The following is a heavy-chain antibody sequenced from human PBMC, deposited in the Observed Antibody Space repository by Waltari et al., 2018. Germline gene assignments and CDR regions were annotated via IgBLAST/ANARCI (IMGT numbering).Heavy chain of an antibody. J-gene: IGHJ4*02. CDR2: ISYDGRNK. Sequence: QVQLVESGGGVVQPGRSLRLSCAASGFTFSSYAMHWVRQAPGKGLEWVAVISYDGRNKYYADSVKGRFTISRDNSKNTLYLQMNSLRAEDTAVYYCARGQAVAGFDYWGQGTLVTVSS. CDR1: GFTFSSYA. V-gene: IGHV3-30*04. D-gene: IGHD6-19*01. CDR3: ARGQAVAGFDY.